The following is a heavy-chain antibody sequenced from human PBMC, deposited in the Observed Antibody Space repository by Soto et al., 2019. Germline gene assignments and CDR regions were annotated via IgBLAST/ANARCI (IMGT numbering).Heavy chain of an antibody. CDR3: AKDERGTTLFDN. Sequence: GGSLRLSCTASGFTFSSHAMSWVRQAPGKGLEWVSAISGGGGSTYYADSVKGRFTISRDNSKNTLYLQMNSLRAEDTAAYYCAKDERGTTLFDNWGQGTLVTVSS. V-gene: IGHV3-23*01. D-gene: IGHD1-26*01. J-gene: IGHJ4*02. CDR1: GFTFSSHA. CDR2: ISGGGGST.